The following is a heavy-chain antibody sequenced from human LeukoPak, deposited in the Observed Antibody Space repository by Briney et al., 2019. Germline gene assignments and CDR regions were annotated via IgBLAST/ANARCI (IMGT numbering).Heavy chain of an antibody. CDR1: GGSISSSSYY. J-gene: IGHJ3*02. CDR2: IYYSGST. D-gene: IGHD5-12*01. V-gene: IGHV4-39*02. Sequence: SETLSLTCTVSGGSISSSSYYWGWIRQPPGKGLEWIGSIYYSGSTYYNPSLKSRVTITVDTSKNQFSLKLSSVTAADTAVYYCARDSSAVGDDIFDIWGQGTMVTVSS. CDR3: ARDSSAVGDDIFDI.